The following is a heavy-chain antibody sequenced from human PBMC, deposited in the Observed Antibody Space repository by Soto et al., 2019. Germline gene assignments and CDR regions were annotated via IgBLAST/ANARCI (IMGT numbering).Heavy chain of an antibody. CDR3: ARYSLYCSSTSCDYYYYGMDF. Sequence: GESLKISCKGSGYSFTSYWIGWVRQMPGKGLEWMGIIYPGDSDTRYSPSFQGQVTISADKSISTAYLQWSSLKASDTAMYYCARYSLYCSSTSCDYYYYGMDFWGQGTTVSVSS. D-gene: IGHD2-2*01. J-gene: IGHJ6*02. CDR1: GYSFTSYW. CDR2: IYPGDSDT. V-gene: IGHV5-51*01.